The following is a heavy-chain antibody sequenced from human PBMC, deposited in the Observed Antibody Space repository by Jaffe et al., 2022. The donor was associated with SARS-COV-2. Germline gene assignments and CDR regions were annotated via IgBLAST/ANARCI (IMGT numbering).Heavy chain of an antibody. CDR2: INHSGST. Sequence: QVQLQQWGAGLLKPSETLSLTCAVYGGSFSGYYWSWIRQPPGKGLEWIGEINHSGSTNYNPSLKSRVTISVDTSKNQFSLKLSSVTAADTAVYYCARGPSPTVTTMWYFDYWGQGTLVTVSS. D-gene: IGHD4-17*01. CDR1: GGSFSGYY. J-gene: IGHJ4*02. CDR3: ARGPSPTVTTMWYFDY. V-gene: IGHV4-34*01.